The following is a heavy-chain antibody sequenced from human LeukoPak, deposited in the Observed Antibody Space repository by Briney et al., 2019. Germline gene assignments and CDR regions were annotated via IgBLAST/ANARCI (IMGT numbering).Heavy chain of an antibody. Sequence: GGSLRLSCAASGFTFSSYSMNWVRQAPGKGLEWVPSISSSSSYIYYADSVKGRFTISRDNAKNSLYLQMNSLRAEDTAVYYCARDQMTTVTTDDAFDIWGQGTMVTVSS. D-gene: IGHD4-17*01. CDR1: GFTFSSYS. V-gene: IGHV3-21*01. CDR2: ISSSSSYI. J-gene: IGHJ3*02. CDR3: ARDQMTTVTTDDAFDI.